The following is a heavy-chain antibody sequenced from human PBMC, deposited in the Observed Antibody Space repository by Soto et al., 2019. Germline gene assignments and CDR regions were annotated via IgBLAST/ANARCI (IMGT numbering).Heavy chain of an antibody. CDR1: GFTFSAYY. J-gene: IGHJ6*02. V-gene: IGHV3-11*06. D-gene: IGHD2-15*01. CDR2: ISSSSSYT. Sequence: QVQLVESGGGLVKPGGSLRLSCAASGFTFSAYYMSWIRQAPGKRLEWVSYISSSSSYTNYADSVKGRFTISRDNAKNSLYLQMNSLRAEDTAVYYCARHFGYCSGGSCYSGYYYYYGMDVWGQGTTVTVSS. CDR3: ARHFGYCSGGSCYSGYYYYYGMDV.